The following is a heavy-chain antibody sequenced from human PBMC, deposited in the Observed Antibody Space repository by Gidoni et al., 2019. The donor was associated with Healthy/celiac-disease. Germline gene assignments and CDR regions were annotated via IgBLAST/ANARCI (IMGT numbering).Heavy chain of an antibody. V-gene: IGHV3-72*01. CDR2: TRNKANSYTT. CDR1: GFTFSDHY. Sequence: EVQLVESGGGLVQPGGSLRLSCAASGFTFSDHYMDWVRQAPGKGLECVGRTRNKANSYTTEYAASVKGRFTISRDDSKNSLYLQMNSLKTEDTAVYYCARVAKERPFDYCGQGTLVTVSS. J-gene: IGHJ4*02. CDR3: ARVAKERPFDY.